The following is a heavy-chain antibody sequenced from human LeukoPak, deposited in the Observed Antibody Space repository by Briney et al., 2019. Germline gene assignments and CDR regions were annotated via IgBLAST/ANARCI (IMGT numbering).Heavy chain of an antibody. J-gene: IGHJ3*02. D-gene: IGHD2/OR15-2a*01. V-gene: IGHV5-10-1*01. CDR1: GFSFTSYW. CDR3: AISMVWAFDI. CDR2: IDPSDSYT. Sequence: GESLKISCKGSGFSFTSYWISWVRQMPGKGLEWMGRIDPSDSYTNYSPSFQGHVTISADKSISTAYLQWSSLKASDTAMYYCAISMVWAFDIWGQGTMVTVSS.